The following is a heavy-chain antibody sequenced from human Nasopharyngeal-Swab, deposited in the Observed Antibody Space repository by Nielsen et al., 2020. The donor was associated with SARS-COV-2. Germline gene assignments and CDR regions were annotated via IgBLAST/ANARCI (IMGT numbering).Heavy chain of an antibody. V-gene: IGHV1-69*01. D-gene: IGHD3-22*01. CDR2: IIPIFGTA. Sequence: WVRQAPGQGFEWMGGIIPIFGTANYAQKFQGRVTITADESTSTAYMELSSLRSEDTAVYYCARGPSSGYYLYAFDIWGQGTMVTVSS. CDR3: ARGPSSGYYLYAFDI. J-gene: IGHJ3*02.